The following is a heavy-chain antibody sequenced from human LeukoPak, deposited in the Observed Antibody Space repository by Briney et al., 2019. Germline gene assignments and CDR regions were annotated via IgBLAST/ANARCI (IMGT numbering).Heavy chain of an antibody. CDR1: GGTFSSYA. D-gene: IGHD2-15*01. CDR3: GGPYCSGGSCYSRVKYGMDV. Sequence: SVKVSCKASGGTFSSYAISWVRQAPGQGLEWMGGIIPIFGTANYAQKFQGRVTITADESTSTAYMELSSLRSEDTAVYYYGGPYCSGGSCYSRVKYGMDVWGKGTTVTVSS. V-gene: IGHV1-69*13. CDR2: IIPIFGTA. J-gene: IGHJ6*04.